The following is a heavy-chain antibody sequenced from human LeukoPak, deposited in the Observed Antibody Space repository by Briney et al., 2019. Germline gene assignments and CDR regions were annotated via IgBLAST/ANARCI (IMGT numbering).Heavy chain of an antibody. Sequence: SVKVSCKASGGTFSSYAISWVRQAPGQGLEWMGGIIPIFGTANYAQKFQGRVTITTDESTSTAYMELSSLRSEDTAVYYCARTYCSSTSCYPTTPNWFDPWGQGTLVTVSS. CDR1: GGTFSSYA. V-gene: IGHV1-69*05. D-gene: IGHD2-2*01. CDR2: IIPIFGTA. J-gene: IGHJ5*02. CDR3: ARTYCSSTSCYPTTPNWFDP.